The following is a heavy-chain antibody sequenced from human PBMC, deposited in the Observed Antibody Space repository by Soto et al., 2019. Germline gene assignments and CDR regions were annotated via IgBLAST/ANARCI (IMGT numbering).Heavy chain of an antibody. CDR1: GGSISSGDYY. Sequence: PSETLSLTCTVSGGSISSGDYYWSWIRQPTGKGLEWIGYIYYSGSTYYNPSLKRRVTISVDTSKNQFSLKLSSVTAADTAVYYCARDSRTAMAYFDYWGQGTLVTVSS. V-gene: IGHV4-30-4*01. J-gene: IGHJ4*02. CDR3: ARDSRTAMAYFDY. CDR2: IYYSGST. D-gene: IGHD5-18*01.